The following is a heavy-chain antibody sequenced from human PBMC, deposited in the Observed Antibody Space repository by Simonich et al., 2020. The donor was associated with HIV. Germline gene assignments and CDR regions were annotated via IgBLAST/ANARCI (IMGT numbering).Heavy chain of an antibody. J-gene: IGHJ4*02. D-gene: IGHD4-17*01. CDR2: INHRGST. CDR1: GGSFSGYY. CDR3: ARRHPTTVTTPYFDY. Sequence: QVQLQQWGAGLLKPSETLSLTCAVYGGSFSGYYWSWIRPPPGKGLEWIGEINHRGSTNYNPSLKSRVTISVDTSKNQFSLKLSSVTAADTAVYYCARRHPTTVTTPYFDYWGQGTLVTVSS. V-gene: IGHV4-34*01.